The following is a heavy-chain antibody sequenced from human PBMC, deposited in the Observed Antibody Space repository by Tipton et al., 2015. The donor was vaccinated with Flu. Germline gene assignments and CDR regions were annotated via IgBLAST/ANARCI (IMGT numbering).Heavy chain of an antibody. CDR3: ARRDYSNYVSEPTNWFDS. CDR2: LHRAGTT. Sequence: TLSLTCSVSGDSIGSRYYWCLIRLPPGEGLEWIGNLHRAGTTSFNPSLKSRFTMSIDMSKNQFSLKLSSVTASDTAVYYCARRDYSNYVSEPTNWFDSWCLAPLVTVSS. CDR1: GDSIGSRYY. V-gene: IGHV4-38-2*01. D-gene: IGHD4-11*01. J-gene: IGHJ5*01.